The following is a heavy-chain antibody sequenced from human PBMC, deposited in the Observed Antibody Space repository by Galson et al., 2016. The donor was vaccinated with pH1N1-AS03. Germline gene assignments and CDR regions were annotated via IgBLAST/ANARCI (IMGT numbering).Heavy chain of an antibody. CDR3: ARALRIEAASLYYFEY. CDR1: GSTTSLFY. V-gene: IGHV4-59*01. D-gene: IGHD1-26*01. CDR2: IHHSGST. Sequence: SETLSLTCSVFGSTTSLFYWNWIRQPPGKGLEWIGFIHHSGSTNYNPSLKSRVTISIDTSKNQFSLNMTSVTAADTAVYYCARALRIEAASLYYFEYWGQGTLVAVSS. J-gene: IGHJ4*02.